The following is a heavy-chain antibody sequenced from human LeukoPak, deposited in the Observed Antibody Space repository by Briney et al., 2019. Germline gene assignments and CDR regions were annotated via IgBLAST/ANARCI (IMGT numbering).Heavy chain of an antibody. D-gene: IGHD3-22*01. CDR3: AREDYYDSSGPFFDY. J-gene: IGHJ4*02. CDR2: ISAYNGNT. V-gene: IGHV1-18*01. CDR1: GYTFTSYG. Sequence: ASVKVSCKASGYTFTSYGISWVRQAPGHGLEWMGWISAYNGNTNYAQKLQGRVTMTTDTSTSTAYMELRSLRSDDTAVYYCAREDYYDSSGPFFDYWGQGTLVTVSS.